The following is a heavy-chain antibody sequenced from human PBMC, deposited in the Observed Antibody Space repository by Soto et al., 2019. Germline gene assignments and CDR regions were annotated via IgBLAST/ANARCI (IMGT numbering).Heavy chain of an antibody. CDR1: GDSISSSSYY. CDR3: ARLTSGGYDYGGLDY. J-gene: IGHJ4*02. V-gene: IGHV4-39*01. CDR2: IYYSGST. Sequence: SETLSLTCTVSGDSISSSSYYWGWIRQPPGKGLEWIGSIYYSGSTYYNPSLKSRVTISVDTSKNQFSLKLSSVTAADTAVYYCARLTSGGYDYGGLDYWGQGTLVTVSS. D-gene: IGHD5-12*01.